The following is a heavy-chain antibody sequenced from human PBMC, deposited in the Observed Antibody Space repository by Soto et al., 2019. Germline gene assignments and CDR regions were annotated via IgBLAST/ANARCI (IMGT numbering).Heavy chain of an antibody. CDR3: AGLTMLTA. V-gene: IGHV3-30*03. J-gene: IGHJ4*02. CDR1: GFTFSSYG. Sequence: QVQLVESGGGVVQPGRSLRLSCAASGFTFSSYGMHWVRQAPGKGLEWVAVISYHGSNKYYADSVKGRFTISRDDSKNTLYLQMTSLRAEDPAVFFCAGLTMLTAGGQGTLVTVSS. CDR2: ISYHGSNK. D-gene: IGHD3-16*01.